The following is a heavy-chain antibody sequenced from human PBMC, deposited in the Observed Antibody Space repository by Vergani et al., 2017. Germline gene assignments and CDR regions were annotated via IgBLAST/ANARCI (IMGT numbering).Heavy chain of an antibody. J-gene: IGHJ4*02. Sequence: EVQLLESGGGLVQPGGSLRLSCAASGFTFSSYAMSWVRQAPGKGLEWVSSISSSSSYIYYADSVKGRFTISRDNAKNSLYLQMNSLRAEDTAVYYCARLKYSNYGLYDYWGQGTLVTVSS. V-gene: IGHV3-21*01. CDR3: ARLKYSNYGLYDY. CDR2: ISSSSSYI. D-gene: IGHD4-11*01. CDR1: GFTFSSYA.